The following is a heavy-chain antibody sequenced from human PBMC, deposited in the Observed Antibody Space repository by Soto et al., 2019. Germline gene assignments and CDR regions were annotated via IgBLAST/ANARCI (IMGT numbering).Heavy chain of an antibody. CDR3: AGSPGLSRISGTTLGA. J-gene: IGHJ5*01. CDR2: INGDGSST. D-gene: IGHD1-7*01. V-gene: IGHV3-74*01. CDR1: GFTFSSHW. Sequence: GSLRLSCAASGFTFSSHWMHWVRQAPGKGLVWVSRINGDGSSTSYADSVKGRFTISRDNAKNMLYLQVNSLRADDTAVYYCAGSPGLSRISGTTLGAWGQGTRVTVSS.